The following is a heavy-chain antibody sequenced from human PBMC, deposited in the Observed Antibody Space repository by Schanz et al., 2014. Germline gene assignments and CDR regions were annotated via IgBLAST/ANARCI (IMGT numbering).Heavy chain of an antibody. J-gene: IGHJ4*02. CDR1: GFTFSDYW. V-gene: IGHV3-7*02. Sequence: VQLVESGGGLAQPGGSLRLSCTASGFTFSDYWMSWVRQAPGKGPEWVANIKHDGSVKDYVDSVEGRFTISRDNAKRSLFLQMNSLRVEDTAVYCCAKKVPAYNPFDSWGQGTLVTVSS. CDR2: IKHDGSVK. CDR3: AKKVPAYNPFDS. D-gene: IGHD1-1*01.